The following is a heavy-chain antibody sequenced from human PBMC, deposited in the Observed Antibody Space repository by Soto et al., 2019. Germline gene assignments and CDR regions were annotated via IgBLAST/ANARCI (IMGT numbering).Heavy chain of an antibody. V-gene: IGHV4-31*03. CDR3: ARIDSSGYYYGYYFDY. J-gene: IGHJ4*02. Sequence: SETLSLTCTVSGGSISSGGYYWSWIRQHPGKGLEWIGYIYYSGSTYYNPSLKSRVTISVDTSKNQFSLKLSSVTAADTAVYYCARIDSSGYYYGYYFDYSGQETTVTFSS. CDR2: IYYSGST. CDR1: GGSISSGGYY. D-gene: IGHD3-22*01.